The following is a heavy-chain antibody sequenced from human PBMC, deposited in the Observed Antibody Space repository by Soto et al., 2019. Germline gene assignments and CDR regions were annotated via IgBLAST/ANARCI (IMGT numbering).Heavy chain of an antibody. CDR1: GFTFSSNG. D-gene: IGHD2-15*01. J-gene: IGHJ5*01. V-gene: IGHV3-23*01. CDR3: AKVEVVAAYDS. CDR2: ISASGTFA. Sequence: EVQLLESGGGLVQPGGSLRLSCAASGFTFSSNGMSWVRHAPGKGLEWVSAISASGTFADYAASVKGRFTISRDNSRNTLYLQMNSLRAEDTAVYYCAKVEVVAAYDSWGQGTQVTVSS.